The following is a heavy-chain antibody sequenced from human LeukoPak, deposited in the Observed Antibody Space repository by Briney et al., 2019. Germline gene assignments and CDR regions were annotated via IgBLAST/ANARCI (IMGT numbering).Heavy chain of an antibody. D-gene: IGHD6-19*01. CDR3: ARDGPLSHMAGV. J-gene: IGHJ6*04. CDR1: GGSISSSNW. Sequence: SETLSLTCAVSGGSISSSNWWSWVRQPPGKGLEWIGEIYHSGTTICNPSLKSRVTLSVGKSKNQFSLNLSSVTAADTAVYYCARDGPLSHMAGVWGKGTTVTVSS. V-gene: IGHV4-4*02. CDR2: IYHSGTT.